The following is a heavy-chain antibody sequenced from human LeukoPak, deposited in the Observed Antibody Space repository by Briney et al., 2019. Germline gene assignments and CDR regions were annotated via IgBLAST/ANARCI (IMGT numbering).Heavy chain of an antibody. CDR3: AKQTGP. Sequence: GGSLRLSCAASGFTFSSYGMHWVRQAPGKGLEWVAVISYDGSNKYYADSVKGRFTISSDNSKNTLYLQMNSLRAEDTAVYYCAKQTGPWGQGTLVTVSS. V-gene: IGHV3-30*18. J-gene: IGHJ5*02. CDR1: GFTFSSYG. CDR2: ISYDGSNK.